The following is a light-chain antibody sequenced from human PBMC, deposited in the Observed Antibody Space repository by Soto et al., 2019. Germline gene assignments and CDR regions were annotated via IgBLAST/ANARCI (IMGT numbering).Light chain of an antibody. CDR2: KAS. V-gene: IGKV1-5*03. CDR1: QTISGW. CDR3: QKYNSYPYT. J-gene: IGKJ2*01. Sequence: DIQMTQSPSTLSASVGDRVTITCRASQTISGWLAWYQQKPGKAPKLLIYKASSLQSAVPSRFSGSGSGTEFTLTISSLQPDDFATYYCQKYNSYPYTFGQGTKLEIK.